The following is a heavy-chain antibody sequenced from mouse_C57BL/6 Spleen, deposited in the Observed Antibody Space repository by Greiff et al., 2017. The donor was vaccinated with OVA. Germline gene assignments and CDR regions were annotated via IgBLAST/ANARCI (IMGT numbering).Heavy chain of an antibody. Sequence: VQLQQSGPELVKPGASVKISCKASGYAFSSSWMNWVKQRPGKGLEWIGRIYPGDGDTNYNGKFKGKATLTADKSSSTAYMQLSSLTSEDSAVYFCAYYSSSYHWYFDVWGTGTTVTVSS. CDR1: GYAFSSSW. CDR3: AYYSSSYHWYFDV. D-gene: IGHD1-1*01. V-gene: IGHV1-82*01. CDR2: IYPGDGDT. J-gene: IGHJ1*03.